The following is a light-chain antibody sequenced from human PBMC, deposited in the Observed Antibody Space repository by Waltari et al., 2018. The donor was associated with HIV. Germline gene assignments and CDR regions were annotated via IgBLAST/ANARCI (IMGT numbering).Light chain of an antibody. Sequence: GQRVTISCSGSSSNIGSNYVYWYQQLPGTAPKLLIYRNNQRPSGVPDRFSGSKSGTSASLAISGLRSEDEADYYCAAWDDSLSGWVFGGGTKLTVL. J-gene: IGLJ3*02. CDR1: SSNIGSNY. V-gene: IGLV1-47*01. CDR3: AAWDDSLSGWV. CDR2: RNN.